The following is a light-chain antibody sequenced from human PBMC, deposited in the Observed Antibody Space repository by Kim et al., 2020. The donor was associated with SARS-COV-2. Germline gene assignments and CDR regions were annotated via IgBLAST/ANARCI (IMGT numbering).Light chain of an antibody. CDR1: ESVFSSY. J-gene: IGKJ1*01. Sequence: SPGGGAPLACRARESVFSSYVAWYQQKAGQAPRVLVYGVSTRATGVPDRFSGRGSGTDFTLTISRLEPEDSAVYYCQQYETSPRTFGQGTKVDIK. CDR2: GVS. V-gene: IGKV3-20*01. CDR3: QQYETSPRT.